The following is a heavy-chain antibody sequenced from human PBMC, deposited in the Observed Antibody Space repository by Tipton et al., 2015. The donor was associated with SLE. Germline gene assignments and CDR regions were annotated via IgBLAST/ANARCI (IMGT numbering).Heavy chain of an antibody. J-gene: IGHJ3*02. CDR1: DGSISDYY. CDR3: ARDRIVGVPWKGVYDAFDI. D-gene: IGHD1-26*01. CDR2: IYTSGST. Sequence: TLSLTCTVSDGSISDYYWTWIRQPAGKGLEWIGRIYTSGSTNYNPSLKSRVTISVDTSKNQFSLKLRSVTAADTAVYYCARDRIVGVPWKGVYDAFDIWGQGTMVTVSS. V-gene: IGHV4-4*07.